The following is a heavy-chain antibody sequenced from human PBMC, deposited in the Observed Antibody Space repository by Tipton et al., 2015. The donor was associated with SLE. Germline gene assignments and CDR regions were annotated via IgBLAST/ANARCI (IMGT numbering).Heavy chain of an antibody. V-gene: IGHV4-59*11. CDR1: GGSISSHY. D-gene: IGHD2-15*01. Sequence: TLSLTCTVSGGSISSHYWSWIRQPPGKGLEWIGHISYSGTTNYNPSLKSRVTISVDTSKNQFSLKLNSVTAAETALYFCARGDFAVVDYWGQGTLVTVSS. J-gene: IGHJ4*02. CDR2: ISYSGTT. CDR3: ARGDFAVVDY.